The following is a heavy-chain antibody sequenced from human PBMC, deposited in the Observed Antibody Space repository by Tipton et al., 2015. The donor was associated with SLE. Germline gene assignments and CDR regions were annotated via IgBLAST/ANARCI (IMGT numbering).Heavy chain of an antibody. J-gene: IGHJ5*02. CDR2: IYYSGST. CDR3: ARGGRFSYWFDP. Sequence: TLSLTCTVSGGSISSGDYYWSWIRQPPGKGLEWIGYIYYSGSTNYNPSLKSRVTISVDTSKNQFSLKLSSVTAADTAVYYCARGGRFSYWFDPWGQGTLVTVSS. D-gene: IGHD3-3*01. V-gene: IGHV4-61*08. CDR1: GGSISSGDYY.